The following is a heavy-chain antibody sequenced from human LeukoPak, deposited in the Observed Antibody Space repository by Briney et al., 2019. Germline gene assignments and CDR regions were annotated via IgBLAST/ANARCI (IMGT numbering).Heavy chain of an antibody. V-gene: IGHV3-66*01. CDR1: GFTVSSNY. D-gene: IGHD6-13*01. Sequence: PGGSLRLSCAASGFTVSSNYVSWVRQAPGKGLEWVSVIYSGGSTYYADSVKGRFTISRDNSKNTLYLQMNSLRADDTAVYYCAKTYSWFYFDFWGQGTLVTVSS. CDR3: AKTYSWFYFDF. CDR2: IYSGGST. J-gene: IGHJ4*02.